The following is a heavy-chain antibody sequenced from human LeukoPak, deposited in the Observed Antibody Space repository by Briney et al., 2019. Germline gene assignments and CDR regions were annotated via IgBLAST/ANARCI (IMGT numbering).Heavy chain of an antibody. CDR2: IHSSGTT. D-gene: IGHD3-16*01. CDR3: TKDLRADDSPLGFDP. CDR1: GAFVLSGGHY. Sequence: SETLSLTCTVSGAFVLSGGHYWSWIRKHPGQGLEWIGYIHSSGTTKYKPSLKSRAFISLDASKNQFSLRLTSVTAADTAVYYCTKDLRADDSPLGFDPWGQGTLVAVSS. J-gene: IGHJ5*02. V-gene: IGHV4-31*03.